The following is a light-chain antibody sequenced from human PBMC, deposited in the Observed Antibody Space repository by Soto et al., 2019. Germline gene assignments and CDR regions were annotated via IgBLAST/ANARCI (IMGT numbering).Light chain of an antibody. V-gene: IGKV1-39*01. J-gene: IGKJ1*01. CDR2: AAS. Sequence: DIQMTQSPSSLSASVGDRVTITCRASQSISSYLNWYQQKPGKAPKLLIYAASSLQSGVPSRFSGSGSGTDFTPTISSLQPEDFATYYGQQSYSTPWTFGQGTKVEIK. CDR1: QSISSY. CDR3: QQSYSTPWT.